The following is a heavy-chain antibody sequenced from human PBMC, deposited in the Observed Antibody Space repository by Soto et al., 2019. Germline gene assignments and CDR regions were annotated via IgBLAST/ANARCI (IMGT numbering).Heavy chain of an antibody. CDR1: RYTFTPYD. D-gene: IGHD2-2*01. J-gene: IGHJ5*02. V-gene: IGHV1-2*02. Sequence: GASVTVSCKASRYTFTPYDIFWVRQSPGQGLEWMGWIKPDSGDTHYPQNFQGRVTMTRDTSISTAYMELNNLVSDDTAVYYCARRSSTYLNEVIFDPWGQGTLVTVSS. CDR2: IKPDSGDT. CDR3: ARRSSTYLNEVIFDP.